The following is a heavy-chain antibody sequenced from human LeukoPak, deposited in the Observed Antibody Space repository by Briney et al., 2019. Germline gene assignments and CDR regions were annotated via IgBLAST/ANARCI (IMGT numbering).Heavy chain of an antibody. Sequence: GGSLRLSCAASGFTFSSYGMHWVRQAPAKELEWVAGKWYDGSKKYYGDSVKGRFTISRDNSKNTLCLQMNSLRAEDTAVYYCARDGQGYCDYFWYFDYWGQGTLVTVSS. V-gene: IGHV3-33*01. D-gene: IGHD4-17*01. CDR3: ARDGQGYCDYFWYFDY. J-gene: IGHJ4*02. CDR2: KWYDGSKK. CDR1: GFTFSSYG.